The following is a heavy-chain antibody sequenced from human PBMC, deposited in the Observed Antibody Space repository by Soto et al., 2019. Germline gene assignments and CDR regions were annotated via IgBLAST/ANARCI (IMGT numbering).Heavy chain of an antibody. V-gene: IGHV3-15*01. Sequence: EVQLVESGGGLVKPGGSLRLSCAASGFTFSNAWMSWVRQAPGKGLEWVGRIKSKTDGGTTDYAAPVKGRFTISRDDSKNTLYLQMNSLKTEDTAVYYCTTDYYGSVSYHHDAFDIWGQGTMVTVSS. CDR2: IKSKTDGGTT. J-gene: IGHJ3*02. CDR1: GFTFSNAW. CDR3: TTDYYGSVSYHHDAFDI. D-gene: IGHD3-10*01.